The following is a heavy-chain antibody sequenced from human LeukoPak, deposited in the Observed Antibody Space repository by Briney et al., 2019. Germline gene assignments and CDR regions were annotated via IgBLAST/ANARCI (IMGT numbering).Heavy chain of an antibody. CDR1: GFILSSYD. V-gene: IGHV3-48*03. J-gene: IGHJ3*02. CDR3: AREGRLAGAFDI. CDR2: ISSSGGTI. Sequence: PGGSLRLSCAASGFILSSYDMNWVRQAPGKGLEWVSYISSSGGTINYADSVKGRFTISRDNAKNSLFLQMNSLRAEDTAVYYCAREGRLAGAFDIWGQGTMVTVSS.